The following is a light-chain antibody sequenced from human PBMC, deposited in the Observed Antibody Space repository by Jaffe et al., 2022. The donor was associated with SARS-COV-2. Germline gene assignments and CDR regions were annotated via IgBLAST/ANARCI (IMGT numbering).Light chain of an antibody. J-gene: IGKJ3*01. CDR3: HSRFT. V-gene: IGKV1-33*01. CDR1: QDISNY. CDR2: DAS. Sequence: DIQMTQSPSSLSASVGDRVTITCQASQDISNYLNWYQQKPGKAPKLLIYDASNLETGVPSRFSGSGSGTDFTFTISSLQPEDIATYYCHSRFTFGPGTKVDIK.